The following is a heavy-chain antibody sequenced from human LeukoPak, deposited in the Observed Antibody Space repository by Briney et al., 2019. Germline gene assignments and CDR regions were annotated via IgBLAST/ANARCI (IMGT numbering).Heavy chain of an antibody. D-gene: IGHD1-14*01. V-gene: IGHV3-48*04. J-gene: IGHJ4*02. CDR2: ISSSSSTI. CDR3: ASGEPANY. CDR1: GFTFSSYS. Sequence: GGSLRLSCAASGFTFSSYSMNWVRQAPGKGLEWVSYISSSSSTIYYADSVKGRFTISRDNAKNSRYLQMNSLRAEDTAVYYCASGEPANYWGQGTLVTVSS.